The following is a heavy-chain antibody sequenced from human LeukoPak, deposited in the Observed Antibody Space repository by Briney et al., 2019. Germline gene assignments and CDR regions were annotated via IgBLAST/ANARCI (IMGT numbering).Heavy chain of an antibody. J-gene: IGHJ4*02. CDR1: GGSFSGYY. V-gene: IGHV4-34*01. CDR3: ARVLRGLSSGSHKYYFDY. CDR2: INHSGST. D-gene: IGHD3-22*01. Sequence: SETLSLTCAVYGGSFSGYYWSWIRQPPGKGLEWIGEINHSGSTNYNPSLKSRVTISVDTSKNQFSLKLSSVTAADTAVYYCARVLRGLSSGSHKYYFDYWGQGTLVTVSS.